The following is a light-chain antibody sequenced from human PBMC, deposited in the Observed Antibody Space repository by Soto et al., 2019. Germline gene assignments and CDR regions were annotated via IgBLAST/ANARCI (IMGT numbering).Light chain of an antibody. Sequence: QSALTQPASVSGSPGQSITISCTGSSSDVGSYNLVSWYQQHPGKAPKLIIYEGSKRPSGVSNRFSGSKSGNTASLTISGLQGEDEADYYCCSHAGSSALFFGGGTKLTVL. CDR3: CSHAGSSALF. J-gene: IGLJ2*01. CDR2: EGS. CDR1: SSDVGSYNL. V-gene: IGLV2-23*01.